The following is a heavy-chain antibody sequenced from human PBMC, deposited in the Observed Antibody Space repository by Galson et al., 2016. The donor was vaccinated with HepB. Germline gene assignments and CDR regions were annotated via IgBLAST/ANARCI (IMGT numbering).Heavy chain of an antibody. CDR2: ISSDGTTK. J-gene: IGHJ4*02. CDR1: GFTFSSFP. V-gene: IGHV3-30-3*01. CDR3: ARERTGTAYCSSISCPKYFDS. Sequence: SLRLSCAASGFTFSSFPIHWVRQAPGKGLEWVSVISSDGTTKYYADSVKGRFTVSSDNSKNTLFLQMNSLRPEDTTVYYCARERTGTAYCSSISCPKYFDSWGQGTLVTVSS. D-gene: IGHD2-2*01.